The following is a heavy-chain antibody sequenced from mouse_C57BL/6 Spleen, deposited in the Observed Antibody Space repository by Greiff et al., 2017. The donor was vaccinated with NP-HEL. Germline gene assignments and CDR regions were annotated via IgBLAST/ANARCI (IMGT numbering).Heavy chain of an antibody. CDR3: ARQNSSSYAMDY. V-gene: IGHV5-6*01. J-gene: IGHJ4*01. D-gene: IGHD1-1*01. CDR2: ISSGGSYT. Sequence: EVQGVESGGDLVKPGGSLKLSCAASGFTFSSYGMSWVRQTPDKRLEWVATISSGGSYTYYPDSVKGRFTISRDNAKNPLYLQMSSPKSEDTAMYYCARQNSSSYAMDYWGQGTSVTVSS. CDR1: GFTFSSYG.